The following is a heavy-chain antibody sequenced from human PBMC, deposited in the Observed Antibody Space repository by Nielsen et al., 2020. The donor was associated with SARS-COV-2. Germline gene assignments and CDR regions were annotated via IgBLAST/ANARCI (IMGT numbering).Heavy chain of an antibody. CDR2: IYYSGST. V-gene: IGHV4-59*01. CDR3: ARGYSSSSRLGMDV. CDR1: GGSISSYY. D-gene: IGHD6-6*01. Sequence: SETLSLTCTVSGGSISSYYWSWIRQPPGKGLEWIGYIYYSGSTNYNPSLKSRVTISVDTSKNQFSLKLSSVTAADTAVYYCARGYSSSSRLGMDVWGQGTTVTVSS. J-gene: IGHJ6*02.